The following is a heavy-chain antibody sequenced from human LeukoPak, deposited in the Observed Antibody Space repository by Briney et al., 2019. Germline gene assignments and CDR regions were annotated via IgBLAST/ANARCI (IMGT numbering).Heavy chain of an antibody. D-gene: IGHD6-6*01. CDR3: ARDPIRIAARPGLCYYGMDV. Sequence: PGGSLRLSCAASGFTFSSYAMSWVRQAPGKGLEWVSAISSSGGSTYYADSVKGRFTISRDNSKNTLYLQMNSLRAEDTAVYYCARDPIRIAARPGLCYYGMDVWGQGTTATVSS. CDR2: ISSSGGST. CDR1: GFTFSSYA. J-gene: IGHJ6*02. V-gene: IGHV3-23*01.